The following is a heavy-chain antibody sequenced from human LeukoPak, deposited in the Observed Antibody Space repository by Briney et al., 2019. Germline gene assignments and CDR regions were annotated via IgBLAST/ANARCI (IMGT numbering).Heavy chain of an antibody. J-gene: IGHJ5*02. CDR1: GYSFTRYW. V-gene: IGHV1-2*02. Sequence: GESLKISCKGSGYSFTRYWIGWVRQAPGQGLEWMGWINPNSGGTNYAQKFQGRVTMTRDTSISTAYMELSRLRSDDTAVYYCARGRLLWFGAEGWFDPRGQGTLVTVSS. CDR2: INPNSGGT. D-gene: IGHD3-10*01. CDR3: ARGRLLWFGAEGWFDP.